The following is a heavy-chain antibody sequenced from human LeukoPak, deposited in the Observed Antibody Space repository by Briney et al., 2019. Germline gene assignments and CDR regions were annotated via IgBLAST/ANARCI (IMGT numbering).Heavy chain of an antibody. D-gene: IGHD3-16*02. CDR3: ARDLNLGYPLDY. Sequence: PGGSLRLSCVASGFIFSSCNMNWVRQAPGKGLEWVSSISNSGSDIYYADSVKGRFTISRDNAKKSLYLQMNSLRAEDTAVYYCARDLNLGYPLDYWGQGTLVTVSS. CDR1: GFIFSSCN. CDR2: ISNSGSDI. J-gene: IGHJ4*02. V-gene: IGHV3-21*01.